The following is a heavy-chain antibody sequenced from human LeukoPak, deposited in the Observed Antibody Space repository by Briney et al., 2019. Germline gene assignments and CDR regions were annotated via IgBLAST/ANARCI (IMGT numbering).Heavy chain of an antibody. CDR1: GGTFSSYA. CDR2: IIPIFGTA. Sequence: SVKVSCKASGGTFSSYAISWVRQAPGQGLEWMGGIIPIFGTANYAQKFQGRVTITADESTSTAYMELSSLRSEDTAVYYCARDSLEILVVPAASDVGYYYMDVWGKGTTVTVSS. J-gene: IGHJ6*03. CDR3: ARDSLEILVVPAASDVGYYYMDV. D-gene: IGHD2-2*01. V-gene: IGHV1-69*13.